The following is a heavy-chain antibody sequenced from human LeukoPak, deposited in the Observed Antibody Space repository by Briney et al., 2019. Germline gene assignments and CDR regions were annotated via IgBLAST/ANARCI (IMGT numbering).Heavy chain of an antibody. CDR3: ARDGAVAGIDNAFDI. Sequence: GGSLRLSCADSGFTISSYSMNWVRQAPGKGLEWVSSISSSSSYIYYADSVKGRFTISRDNAKNSLYLQMNSLRAEDTAVYYCARDGAVAGIDNAFDIRGKGTMVTVSS. CDR2: ISSSSSYI. CDR1: GFTISSYS. J-gene: IGHJ3*02. V-gene: IGHV3-21*01. D-gene: IGHD6-19*01.